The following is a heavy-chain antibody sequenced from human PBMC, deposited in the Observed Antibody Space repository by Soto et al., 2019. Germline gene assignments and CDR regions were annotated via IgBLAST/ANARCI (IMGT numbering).Heavy chain of an antibody. CDR2: IRSKAYGGTT. J-gene: IGHJ4*02. CDR3: TRGSVDPTYYYDSSGYYLY. V-gene: IGHV3-49*04. Sequence: GGSLRLSCTASGFTLGDYAMSWVRQAPGKGLEWVGFIRSKAYGGTTEYAASVKGRFTISRDDSKSIAYLQMNSLKTEDTAVYYCTRGSVDPTYYYDSSGYYLYWGQGTLVTVSS. CDR1: GFTLGDYA. D-gene: IGHD3-22*01.